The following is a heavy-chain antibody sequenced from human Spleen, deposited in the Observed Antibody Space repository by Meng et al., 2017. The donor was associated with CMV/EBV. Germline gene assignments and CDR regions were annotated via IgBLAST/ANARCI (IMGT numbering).Heavy chain of an antibody. V-gene: IGHV3-66*02. D-gene: IGHD3-22*01. J-gene: IGHJ5*02. CDR1: TFTASSNY. CDR3: AGAFGYYYDSSDFLT. Sequence: GGSLRLSCAASTFTASSNYMSWVRQAPGKGLEWVSIIFSGGNTYYADSVKGRFTISRDDSRNTLYLQMNSLRPEDTAVYYCAGAFGYYYDSSDFLTWGQGTLVTVSS. CDR2: IFSGGNT.